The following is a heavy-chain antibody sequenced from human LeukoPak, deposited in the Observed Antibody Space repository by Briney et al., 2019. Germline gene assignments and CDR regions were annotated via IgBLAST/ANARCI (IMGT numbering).Heavy chain of an antibody. CDR2: INSDGSST. V-gene: IGHV3-74*01. Sequence: GGSLRLSCAASGFTFSNYWMHWVRQAPGKGLVWVSRINSDGSSTNYADSVKGRFTISRDNAKNTLYLQMSSLRVEDTALYYCARYCTGGSCYSSDFDYWGQGTLVTVSS. J-gene: IGHJ4*02. CDR3: ARYCTGGSCYSSDFDY. CDR1: GFTFSNYW. D-gene: IGHD2-15*01.